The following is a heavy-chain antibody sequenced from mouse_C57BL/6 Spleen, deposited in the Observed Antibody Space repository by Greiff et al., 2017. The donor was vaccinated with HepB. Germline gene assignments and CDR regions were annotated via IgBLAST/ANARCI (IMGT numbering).Heavy chain of an antibody. D-gene: IGHD1-1*01. Sequence: EVMLVESGGGLVKPGGSLKLSCAASGFTFSSYTMSWVRQTPEKRLEWVANISGGGGNTYYPDSVKGRFTISRDNAKNTLYLQMSSLRSEDTALYYYSRDYYYGNYFDYWGQGTTLTVSS. CDR3: SRDYYYGNYFDY. J-gene: IGHJ2*01. V-gene: IGHV5-9*01. CDR1: GFTFSSYT. CDR2: ISGGGGNT.